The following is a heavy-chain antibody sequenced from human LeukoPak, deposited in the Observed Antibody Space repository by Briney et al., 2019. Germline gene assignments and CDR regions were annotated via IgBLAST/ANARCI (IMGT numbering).Heavy chain of an antibody. V-gene: IGHV4-39*01. D-gene: IGHD3-16*01. CDR1: GGSISSSSYY. CDR3: ARQDRGGVTNNWFDP. J-gene: IGHJ5*02. Sequence: SETLSLTCTVSGGSISSSSYYWGWIRLPPGKGLEWIGSIYYSGSTYYNPSLKSRVTISVDTSKNQFSLKLSSVTAADTAVYYCARQDRGGVTNNWFDPWGQGTLVTVSS. CDR2: IYYSGST.